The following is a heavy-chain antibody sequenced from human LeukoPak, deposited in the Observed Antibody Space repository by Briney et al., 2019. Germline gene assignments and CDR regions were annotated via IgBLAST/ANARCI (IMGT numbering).Heavy chain of an antibody. Sequence: TSETLSLTCTVSGGSISSYYWSWIRQPAGKGLEWIGRIYTSGSTYYNPSLKSRVTISVDTSKNQFSLKLSSVTAADTAVYYCARGWYSSSWYTPDAFDIWGQGTMVTVSS. CDR2: IYTSGST. V-gene: IGHV4-4*07. CDR3: ARGWYSSSWYTPDAFDI. D-gene: IGHD6-13*01. CDR1: GGSISSYY. J-gene: IGHJ3*02.